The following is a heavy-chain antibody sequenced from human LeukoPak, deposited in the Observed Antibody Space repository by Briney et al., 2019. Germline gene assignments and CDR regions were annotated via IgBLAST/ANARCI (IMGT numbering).Heavy chain of an antibody. V-gene: IGHV3-30*04. CDR2: ISDDGINK. J-gene: IGHJ3*02. D-gene: IGHD5-12*01. CDR3: ASVDDLDAFAM. Sequence: GGSLRLSCVASGLAFSSYSMHWVRQAPGKGLEWVAVISDDGINKYYADPVKGRFTISRDNSKNTLYLEMSSLRAEDTAVYYCASVDDLDAFAMWGQGTMVIVFS. CDR1: GLAFSSYS.